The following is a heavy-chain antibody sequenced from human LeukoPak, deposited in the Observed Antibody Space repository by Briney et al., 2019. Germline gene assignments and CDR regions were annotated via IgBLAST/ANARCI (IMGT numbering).Heavy chain of an antibody. D-gene: IGHD3-10*01. V-gene: IGHV1-18*01. J-gene: IGHJ4*02. Sequence: APVKVSCKASGYSFSDSGITWVRQAPGQGLEWMGWISTYNANTNYEQKFQDRVTMTIEKSTSTAYMELRSLRSDDTAVYYCARDSEGSLRGQGTLVTVSS. CDR2: ISTYNANT. CDR3: ARDSEGSL. CDR1: GYSFSDSG.